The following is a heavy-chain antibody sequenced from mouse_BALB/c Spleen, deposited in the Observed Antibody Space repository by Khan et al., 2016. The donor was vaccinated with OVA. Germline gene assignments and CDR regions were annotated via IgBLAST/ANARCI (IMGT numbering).Heavy chain of an antibody. CDR3: ARVYGGDFDY. CDR2: ITYSGNT. Sequence: EVQLQESGPGLVKPSQSLSLICTVTGYSITSDYAWNWIRQFPGNKLELIGFITYSGNTNYNQSLKSRISITRDTSKNPFFLHLNSVTTEDTATYYCARVYGGDFDYWGQGTTLTVSS. J-gene: IGHJ2*01. CDR1: GYSITSDYA. D-gene: IGHD1-1*01. V-gene: IGHV3-2*02.